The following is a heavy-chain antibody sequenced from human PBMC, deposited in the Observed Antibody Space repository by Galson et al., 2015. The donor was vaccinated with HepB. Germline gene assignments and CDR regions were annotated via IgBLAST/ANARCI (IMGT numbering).Heavy chain of an antibody. CDR2: IIPIFGIA. CDR1: GGTFSSYA. J-gene: IGHJ3*02. D-gene: IGHD1-26*01. CDR3: AREWEDAFDI. Sequence: SVKVSCKASGGTFSSYAISWVRQAPGQGLEWMRGIIPIFGIANYAQKFQGRVTITADKSTSTAYMELSSLRSEDTAVYYCAREWEDAFDIWGQGTMVTVSS. V-gene: IGHV1-69*10.